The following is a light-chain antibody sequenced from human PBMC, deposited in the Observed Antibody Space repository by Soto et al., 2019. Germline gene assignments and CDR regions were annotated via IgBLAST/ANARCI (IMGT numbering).Light chain of an antibody. Sequence: QSAPTQPASVSGSPGQSINIYCTGTNSDVGGYDYVSWYKQYPGQAPKVIIYEVTYRPSGVSARFSGSKSGTTASLTISDLQTEDEADYYCSSFTNSNTWVFGGGTQLTVL. CDR1: NSDVGGYDY. J-gene: IGLJ7*01. CDR3: SSFTNSNTWV. V-gene: IGLV2-14*01. CDR2: EVT.